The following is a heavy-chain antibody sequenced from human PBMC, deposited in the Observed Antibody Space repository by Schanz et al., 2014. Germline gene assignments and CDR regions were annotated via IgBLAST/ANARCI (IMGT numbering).Heavy chain of an antibody. V-gene: IGHV1-8*01. D-gene: IGHD6-19*01. CDR3: ARLGTGMAVAGSVIDSYYYYMDV. Sequence: QVQLVQSGAEVKKPGASVKVSCTASGYTFTSYDINWVRQAPGQGLEWLGWMNPNSGNPGFAQKFRGRVTMTRNTSMSAAYMELSSLRSEDTAVYYCARLGTGMAVAGSVIDSYYYYMDVWGEGTTVTVSS. CDR2: MNPNSGNP. J-gene: IGHJ6*03. CDR1: GYTFTSYD.